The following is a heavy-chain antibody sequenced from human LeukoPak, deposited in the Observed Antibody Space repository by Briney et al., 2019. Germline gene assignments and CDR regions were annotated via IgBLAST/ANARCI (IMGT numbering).Heavy chain of an antibody. J-gene: IGHJ5*02. CDR3: ARGEDSSGWYNWFDP. D-gene: IGHD6-19*01. Sequence: ETLSLTCAVYGGSFSGYYWSWIRQPPGKGLEWIGEINHSGSTNYNPSLKSRVTISVDTSKNQFSLKLSSVTAADTAVYYCARGEDSSGWYNWFDPWGQGTLVTVSS. CDR2: INHSGST. CDR1: GGSFSGYY. V-gene: IGHV4-34*01.